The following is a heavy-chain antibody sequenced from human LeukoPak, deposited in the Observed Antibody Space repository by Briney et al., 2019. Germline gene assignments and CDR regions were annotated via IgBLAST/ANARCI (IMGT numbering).Heavy chain of an antibody. Sequence: SETLSLTCTVSGDHSSDYYWSWIRQPPGKGLEWIGYIYYRGGTNYNPSLEWRVTISGDTSKNEFSLKLTSVTAADTAVYYCARGRLIVAPGVYYFEYWGQGTLVTVSS. J-gene: IGHJ4*02. CDR2: IYYRGGT. CDR3: ARGRLIVAPGVYYFEY. V-gene: IGHV4-59*08. CDR1: GDHSSDYY. D-gene: IGHD5-12*01.